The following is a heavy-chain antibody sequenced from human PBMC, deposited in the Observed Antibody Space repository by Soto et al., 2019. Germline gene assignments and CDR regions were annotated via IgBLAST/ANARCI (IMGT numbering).Heavy chain of an antibody. V-gene: IGHV4-59*01. J-gene: IGHJ5*02. CDR2: IYYSGST. CDR3: ARVPPDSSSWYPNWFDP. CDR1: GGSISSYY. Sequence: SETLSLTCTVSGGSISSYYWSWIRQPPGKGLEWIGYIYYSGSTNYNPSLKSRVTISVDTSKNQFSLKLSSVTAADTAVYYCARVPPDSSSWYPNWFDPWGQGTLVTVSS. D-gene: IGHD6-13*01.